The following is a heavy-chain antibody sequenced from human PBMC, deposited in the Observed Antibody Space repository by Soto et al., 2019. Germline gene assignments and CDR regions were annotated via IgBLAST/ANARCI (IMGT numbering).Heavy chain of an antibody. Sequence: SETLSLTCTVSGGSISRSSYYWGWIRQPPGKGLEWIGSIYYSGSTYYNPSLKSRVTISVDTSKNQFSLKLSSVTAADTAVYYCARHTPAISISDLWGQGTLVTVSS. CDR2: IYYSGST. CDR3: ARHTPAISISDL. V-gene: IGHV4-39*01. J-gene: IGHJ4*02. D-gene: IGHD2-15*01. CDR1: GGSISRSSYY.